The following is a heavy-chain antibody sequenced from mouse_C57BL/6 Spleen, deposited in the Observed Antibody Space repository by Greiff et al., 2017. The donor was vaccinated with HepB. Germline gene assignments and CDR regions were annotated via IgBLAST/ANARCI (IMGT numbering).Heavy chain of an antibody. V-gene: IGHV14-1*01. CDR3: TPSQPTVVATGDFDV. J-gene: IGHJ1*03. D-gene: IGHD1-1*01. Sequence: EVKLQESGAELVRPGASVKLSCTASGFNIKDYYMHWVKQRPEQGLEWIGRIDPEDGDTEYAPKFQGKATMTADTSSNTAYLQLSSLTSEDTAVYYCTPSQPTVVATGDFDVWGTGTTVTVSS. CDR1: GFNIKDYY. CDR2: IDPEDGDT.